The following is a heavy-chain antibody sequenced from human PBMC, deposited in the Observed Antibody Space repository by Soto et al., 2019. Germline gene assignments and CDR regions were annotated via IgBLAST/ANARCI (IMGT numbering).Heavy chain of an antibody. CDR2: IYVTGAV. CDR1: GAALNSGNYY. CDR3: ARLRIATNNYKWFDP. V-gene: IGHV4-31*03. Sequence: SETLSLTCSVSGAALNSGNYYWSWIRQVPGEGLERIGHIYVTGAVDYNPSLRDRITISQDTSERQFSLNLRLVTAADTAVYYCARLRIATNNYKWFDPWGQGTLVTVSS. J-gene: IGHJ5*02. D-gene: IGHD2-21*01.